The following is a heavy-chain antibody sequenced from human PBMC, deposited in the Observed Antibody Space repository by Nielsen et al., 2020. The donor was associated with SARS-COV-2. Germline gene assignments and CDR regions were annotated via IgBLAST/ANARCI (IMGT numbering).Heavy chain of an antibody. CDR3: ARAVGDDYVWGSYHPPRVDR. CDR2: ISRNNGKT. Sequence: ASVKVSCKASGYTFTTYGIGWVRQASGQGLEWMGWISRNNGKTQYAQKFQGRVTMTTDTSTTTAYMELRSLRSDDTAVYYCARAVGDDYVWGSYHPPRVDRWGQGTLVTGSS. D-gene: IGHD3-16*02. V-gene: IGHV1-18*04. J-gene: IGHJ5*02. CDR1: GYTFTTYG.